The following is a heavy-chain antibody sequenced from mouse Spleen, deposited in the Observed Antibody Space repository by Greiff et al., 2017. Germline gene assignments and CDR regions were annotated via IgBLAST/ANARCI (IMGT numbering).Heavy chain of an antibody. CDR3: ARDNYGNSFAY. CDR1: GFTFSDFY. CDR2: SRNKANDYTT. Sequence: EVKLVESGGGLVQSGRSLRLSCATSGFTFSDFYMEWVRQAPGKGLEWIAASRNKANDYTTEYSASVKGRFIVSRDTSQSILYLQMNALRAEDTAIYYCARDNYGNSFAYWGQGTLVTVSA. J-gene: IGHJ3*01. D-gene: IGHD2-1*01. V-gene: IGHV7-1*01.